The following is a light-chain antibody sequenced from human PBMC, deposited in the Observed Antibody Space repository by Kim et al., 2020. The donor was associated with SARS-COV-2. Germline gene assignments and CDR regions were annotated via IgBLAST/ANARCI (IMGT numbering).Light chain of an antibody. CDR1: QSVNSRY. CDR3: QQHDSSPWT. Sequence: EIVLTQSPGTLSLSPGERATLFCRASQSVNSRYLAWYQQRPGQSPRLLITGASTRATAIPDRFSGSGSGTDFTLTISRLQPEDFAVYYSQQHDSSPWTFGPGTKVEIK. J-gene: IGKJ1*01. CDR2: GAS. V-gene: IGKV3-20*01.